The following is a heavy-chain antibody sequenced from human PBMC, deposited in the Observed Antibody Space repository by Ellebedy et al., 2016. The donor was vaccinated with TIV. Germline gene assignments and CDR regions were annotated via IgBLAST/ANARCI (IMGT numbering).Heavy chain of an antibody. V-gene: IGHV3-48*02. CDR2: ISSSSSTI. D-gene: IGHD3-9*01. Sequence: GESLKISCAASGFTFSSYSMNWVRQAPGKGLEWVSYISSSSSTIYYADSVKGRFTISRDNAKNSLYLQMNSLRDEDTAVYYCARALSDILTGPFTDYWGQGTLVTVSS. J-gene: IGHJ4*02. CDR1: GFTFSSYS. CDR3: ARALSDILTGPFTDY.